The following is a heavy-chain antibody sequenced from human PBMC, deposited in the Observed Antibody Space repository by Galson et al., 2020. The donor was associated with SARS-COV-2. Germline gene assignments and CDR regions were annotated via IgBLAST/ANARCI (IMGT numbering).Heavy chain of an antibody. Sequence: ASVKVSCEASGYTFTNYGINWVRQAPGQGLEWMGWINTNTGNPTYAQDFVGRFVFSLDTSVSTAYLEISSLKAEDTAIYYCARVADSDGSNWLDPWGQGSLVSVSS. CDR1: GYTFTNYG. CDR2: INTNTGNP. J-gene: IGHJ5*02. CDR3: ARVADSDGSNWLDP. D-gene: IGHD3-22*01. V-gene: IGHV7-4-1*02.